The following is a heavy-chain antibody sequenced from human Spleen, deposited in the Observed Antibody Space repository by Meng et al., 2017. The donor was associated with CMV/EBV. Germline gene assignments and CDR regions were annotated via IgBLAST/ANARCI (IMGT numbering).Heavy chain of an antibody. CDR2: IYTSGST. CDR3: ARGPSVVVPAAHFDY. D-gene: IGHD2-2*01. CDR1: GGSIRSYY. V-gene: IGHV4-4*07. Sequence: QVQLEESGPVLVKPSETLSLTCTVSGGSIRSYYWSWIRQPAGKGLEWIGRIYTSGSTNYNPSLKSRVTMSVDTSKNQFSLKLSSVTAADTAVYYCARGPSVVVPAAHFDYWGQGTLVTVSS. J-gene: IGHJ4*02.